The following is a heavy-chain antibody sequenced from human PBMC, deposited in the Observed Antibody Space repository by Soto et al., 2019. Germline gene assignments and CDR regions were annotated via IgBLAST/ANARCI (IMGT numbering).Heavy chain of an antibody. CDR2: ISSRSSTV. CDR1: GFIFSDYY. V-gene: IGHV3-11*01. J-gene: IGHJ4*02. CDR3: AREYSGGDFDY. D-gene: IGHD2-21*01. Sequence: QVQLVESGGGSVKPGGSLRLSCAASGFIFSDYYMSWIRQPPGKGLEWVAYISSRSSTVYYADSVKGRFTISRDNSKNSLYLQMNDLRADDTAVYYCAREYSGGDFDYWGQGTLVTVSS.